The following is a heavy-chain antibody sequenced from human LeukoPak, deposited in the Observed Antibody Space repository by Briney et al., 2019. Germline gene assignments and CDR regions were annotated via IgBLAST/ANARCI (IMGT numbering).Heavy chain of an antibody. V-gene: IGHV3-7*01. J-gene: IGHJ3*02. D-gene: IGHD6-19*01. CDR3: ARDRRIAVPYDAFDI. CDR2: IKQDGSEK. Sequence: GGSLRLSCAASGFTFSSYAMHWVRQAPGKGLEWVANIKQDGSEKYYVDSVKGRFTISRDNAKNSLYLQMNSLRAEDTAVYYCARDRRIAVPYDAFDIWGQGTMVTVSS. CDR1: GFTFSSYA.